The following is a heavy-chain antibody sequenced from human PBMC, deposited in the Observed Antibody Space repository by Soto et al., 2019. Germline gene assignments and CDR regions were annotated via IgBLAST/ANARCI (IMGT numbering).Heavy chain of an antibody. CDR2: ILNDGSNR. CDR1: GFTFSNYG. V-gene: IGHV3-33*01. J-gene: IGHJ6*02. Sequence: QVQLVESGGGVVQPGRSLTLSCAASGFTFSNYGMHWVRQAPGKGLEWVAVILNDGSNRYHADSVKDRFTISRDNSKNTRYLQMKSLRDEDTAVYYCARDDEYSGNGMDVWGQGTTVTVS. D-gene: IGHD3-10*01. CDR3: ARDDEYSGNGMDV.